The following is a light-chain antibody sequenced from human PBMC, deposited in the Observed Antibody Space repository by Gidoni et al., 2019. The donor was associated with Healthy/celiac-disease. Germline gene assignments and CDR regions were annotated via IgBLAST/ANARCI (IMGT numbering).Light chain of an antibody. J-gene: IGKJ4*01. CDR3: QQYNNWPPT. Sequence: EIVMTQSPATLSVSPGERATLSCRSSQSVSSNLAWYQQKPGQAPRLLIYGASTRATGIPARFSGSGSGTEFTLTISSLQSEDFAVYYCQQYNNWPPTFGGGIKVESK. CDR1: QSVSSN. CDR2: GAS. V-gene: IGKV3-15*01.